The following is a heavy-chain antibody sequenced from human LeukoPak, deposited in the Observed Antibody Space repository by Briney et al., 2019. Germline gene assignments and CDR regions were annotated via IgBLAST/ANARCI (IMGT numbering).Heavy chain of an antibody. V-gene: IGHV3-23*01. D-gene: IGHD3-10*02. CDR1: GFTFSNYA. Sequence: GGSLRLSCAASGFTFSNYAMNWVRQAPGKGLQWVSSISGSGGNTYYADSVKGRFTISRDNAKNSLYLQMNSLRAEDTAVYYCAELGITMIGGVWGKGTTVTISS. CDR2: ISGSGGNT. J-gene: IGHJ6*04. CDR3: AELGITMIGGV.